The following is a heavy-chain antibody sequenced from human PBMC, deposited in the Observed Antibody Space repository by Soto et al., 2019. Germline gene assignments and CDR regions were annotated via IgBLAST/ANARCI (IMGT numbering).Heavy chain of an antibody. Sequence: SLRLSCAASGFTFSSYGMHWVRQAPGKGLEWVAVISYDGSNKYYADSVKGRFTISRDNSKNTLYLQINSLRAEDTAVYYCAPGIFGGTDWGQGTLVTVSS. CDR2: ISYDGSNK. CDR1: GFTFSSYG. D-gene: IGHD1-26*01. V-gene: IGHV3-30*03. CDR3: APGIFGGTD. J-gene: IGHJ4*02.